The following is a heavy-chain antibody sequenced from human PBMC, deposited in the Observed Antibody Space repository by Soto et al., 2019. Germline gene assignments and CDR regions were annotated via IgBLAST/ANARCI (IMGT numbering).Heavy chain of an antibody. CDR2: ISYDGSSK. V-gene: IGHV3-30*03. Sequence: GGSLRLSCAASGFSFSNYGMHWVRQAPGKGLEWVAVISYDGSSKYHADSVKGRFTISRDNSKNTLHLQMNSLRAEDTAVYYCSRDRRGGRAVLDSWGQGTPVTVSS. J-gene: IGHJ4*02. CDR1: GFSFSNYG. CDR3: SRDRRGGRAVLDS. D-gene: IGHD2-8*01.